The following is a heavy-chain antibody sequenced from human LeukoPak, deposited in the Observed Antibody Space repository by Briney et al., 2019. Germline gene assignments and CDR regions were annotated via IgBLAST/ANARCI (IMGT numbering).Heavy chain of an antibody. CDR1: GGSISSGDYY. D-gene: IGHD6-6*01. V-gene: IGHV4-39*07. J-gene: IGHJ4*02. CDR2: INHSGST. Sequence: SETLSLTCTVSGGSISSGDYYWSWIRQPPGKGLEWIGEINHSGSTNYNPSLKSRVTISVGTSKNQFSLKLSSVTAADTAVYYCARGGIAARTLDYWGQGTLVTVSS. CDR3: ARGGIAARTLDY.